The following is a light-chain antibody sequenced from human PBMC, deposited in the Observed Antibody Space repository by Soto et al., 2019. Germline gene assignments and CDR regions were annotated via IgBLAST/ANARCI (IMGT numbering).Light chain of an antibody. Sequence: QSALTQPRSVSGSPGQSVTISCTGTSSDVGGYNYVSRYQQHPGKAPKLMIYDVSQRPSGVPDRFSGSKSGNTASLTISGLQSEDEADYYCCSYAGSYTYVFGTGTKVTVL. CDR3: CSYAGSYTYV. CDR1: SSDVGGYNY. V-gene: IGLV2-11*01. J-gene: IGLJ1*01. CDR2: DVS.